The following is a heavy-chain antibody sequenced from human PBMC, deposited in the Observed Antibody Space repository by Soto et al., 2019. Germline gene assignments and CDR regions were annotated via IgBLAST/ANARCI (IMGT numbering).Heavy chain of an antibody. CDR1: GGSVNSPNYY. D-gene: IGHD2-15*01. V-gene: IGHV4-39*01. J-gene: IGHJ4*02. CDR2: IYNSATT. Sequence: SETLSLTCTVSGGSVNSPNYYWGWIRQPPGKGLEWIGSIYNSATTYYNPSLKTRVTISADTSRNQFSLNLRSVTAADTAMYYCGRVVIAATSHPDFDYWGQGALVTVSS. CDR3: GRVVIAATSHPDFDY.